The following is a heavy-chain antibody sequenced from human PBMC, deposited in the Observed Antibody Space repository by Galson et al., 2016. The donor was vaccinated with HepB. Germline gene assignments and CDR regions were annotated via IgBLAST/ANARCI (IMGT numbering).Heavy chain of an antibody. V-gene: IGHV1-3*01. CDR2: INAGNSIT. D-gene: IGHD6-13*01. Sequence: SGYGFSSYAIHWVRQAPGQRLEWMGWINAGNSITEYSQKLQGRVTITCDISANTAYMELSSLRSEDTAVYYCATYRPAAGFDSWGQGTLVTVSS. CDR3: ATYRPAAGFDS. J-gene: IGHJ4*02. CDR1: GYGFSSYA.